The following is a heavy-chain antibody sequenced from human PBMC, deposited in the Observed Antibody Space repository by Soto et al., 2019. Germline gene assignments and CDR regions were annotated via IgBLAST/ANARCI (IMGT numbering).Heavy chain of an antibody. J-gene: IGHJ6*03. D-gene: IGHD6-6*01. CDR2: IRSKAYGGTT. Sequence: GGSLRLSCTASGFTFGDYAMSWFRQAPGKGLEWVGFIRSKAYGGTTEYAASVKGRFTISRDDSKSIAYLQMNSLKTEDTAVYYCTRYSSSWLIYYYYYMDVWGKGTTVTVSS. CDR1: GFTFGDYA. V-gene: IGHV3-49*03. CDR3: TRYSSSWLIYYYYYMDV.